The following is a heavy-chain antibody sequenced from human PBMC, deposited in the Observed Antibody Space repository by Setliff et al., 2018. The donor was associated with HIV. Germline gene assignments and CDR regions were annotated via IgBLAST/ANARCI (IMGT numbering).Heavy chain of an antibody. J-gene: IGHJ4*02. D-gene: IGHD3-16*02. Sequence: SETLSLTCTVSGGSISSGSYYWSWIRQPAGKGLEWIGHIYTSGSTNYNPSLKSRVTISVDTSKNQFSLKLSSVTAADTAVYYCVRLSPEVILFDYWGREPWSPSPQ. V-gene: IGHV4-61*09. CDR3: VRLSPEVILFDY. CDR2: IYTSGST. CDR1: GGSISSGSYY.